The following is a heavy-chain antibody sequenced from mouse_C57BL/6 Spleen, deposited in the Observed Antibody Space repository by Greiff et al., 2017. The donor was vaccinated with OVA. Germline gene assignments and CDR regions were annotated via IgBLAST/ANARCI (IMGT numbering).Heavy chain of an antibody. CDR3: ARVGMLLPYAMDY. CDR1: GFTFSDYG. CDR2: ISSGSSTI. D-gene: IGHD2-3*01. V-gene: IGHV5-17*01. Sequence: EVNLVESGGGLVKPGGSLKLSCAASGFTFSDYGMHWVRQAPEKGLEWVAYISSGSSTIYYADTVKGRFTISRDNAKNTLFLQMTSLRSEDTAMYYCARVGMLLPYAMDYWGQGTSVTVSS. J-gene: IGHJ4*01.